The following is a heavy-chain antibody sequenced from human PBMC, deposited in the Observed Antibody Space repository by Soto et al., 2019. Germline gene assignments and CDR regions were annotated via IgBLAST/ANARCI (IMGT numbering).Heavy chain of an antibody. J-gene: IGHJ4*02. CDR3: ARVSSSWYKDYFDY. D-gene: IGHD6-13*01. CDR2: IIPIFGTT. Sequence: QVQLVQSGAEVQKPDSSVKVSCKASGGTFSNYAISWVRQAPGQGLEWMGGIIPIFGTTNYAQRFQGRVTITADESTSTAYMELSSLRSEDTAVYYCARVSSSWYKDYFDYWGQGTLVTVSS. CDR1: GGTFSNYA. V-gene: IGHV1-69*12.